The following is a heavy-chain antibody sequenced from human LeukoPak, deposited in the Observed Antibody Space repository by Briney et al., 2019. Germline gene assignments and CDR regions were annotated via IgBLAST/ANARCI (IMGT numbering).Heavy chain of an antibody. CDR3: ARIYGGNSYYFDC. J-gene: IGHJ4*02. CDR1: GFTFSSNW. V-gene: IGHV3-7*01. CDR2: IKQDGSEI. Sequence: GGSMRLSCAASGFTFSSNWMSWVRQAPGKGLEWVGNIKQDGSEIYYVDSVKGRFTISRDNAKNSLYLQMNSLRAEDTAVYYCARIYGGNSYYFDCWGQGTLVTVSS. D-gene: IGHD4-23*01.